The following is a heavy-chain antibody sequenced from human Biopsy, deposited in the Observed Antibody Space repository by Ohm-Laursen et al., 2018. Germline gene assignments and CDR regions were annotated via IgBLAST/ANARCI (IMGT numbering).Heavy chain of an antibody. V-gene: IGHV4-59*08. Sequence: SDTLSLTWAVSGGSISSDYWSWIRQTPGKGLEWIGYIYYSGSTNYNPSLKSRVTISVDTSKNQFSLNLSSVTAADTAVYYCARRGSGGRSFDHWGQGTLVTVSS. CDR1: GGSISSDY. CDR3: ARRGSGGRSFDH. J-gene: IGHJ4*02. D-gene: IGHD2-15*01. CDR2: IYYSGST.